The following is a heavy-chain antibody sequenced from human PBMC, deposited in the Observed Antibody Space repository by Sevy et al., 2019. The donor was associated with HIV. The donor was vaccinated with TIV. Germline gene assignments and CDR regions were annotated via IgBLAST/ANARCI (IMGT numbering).Heavy chain of an antibody. CDR2: ISGSGGST. J-gene: IGHJ3*02. CDR1: GFNLCSYA. V-gene: IGHV3-23*01. CDR3: AKDNHYDSRGYYYGMRPSEGAFDI. Sequence: GGSLRLSCAASGFNLCSYAMSWVRQAPGKGLEWVSAISGSGGSTYYADSVKGRFTISRDNSKNTLDSQMNSLRAEDTAIYYCAKDNHYDSRGYYYGMRPSEGAFDIWGQGTMVTVSS. D-gene: IGHD3-22*01.